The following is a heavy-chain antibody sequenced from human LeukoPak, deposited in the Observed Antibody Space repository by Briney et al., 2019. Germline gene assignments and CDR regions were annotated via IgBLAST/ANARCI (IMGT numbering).Heavy chain of an antibody. J-gene: IGHJ4*02. V-gene: IGHV5-51*01. CDR1: GYSFTSYW. Sequence: KDGESLKISCKGSGYSFTSYWIGWVRQMPGKGLEWMGIIYPGDSDTRYSPSFQGQVTISADKSISTAYLQWSSLKASDTAMYYCVRQPRGYSYGYYDEVWGQGTLVTVSS. CDR2: IYPGDSDT. CDR3: VRQPRGYSYGYYDEV. D-gene: IGHD5-18*01.